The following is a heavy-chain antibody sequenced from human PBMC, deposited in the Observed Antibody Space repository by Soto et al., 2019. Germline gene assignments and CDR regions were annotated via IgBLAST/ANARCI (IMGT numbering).Heavy chain of an antibody. CDR2: IKQDGSEK. D-gene: IGHD2-8*01. CDR3: AKEYCTNGVCPVPYYYYGMDV. V-gene: IGHV3-7*01. J-gene: IGHJ6*02. CDR1: GFTFSSYW. Sequence: GGSLRLSCAASGFTFSSYWMSWVRQAPGKGLEWVANIKQDGSEKYYVDSVKGRFTISRDNAKNSLYLQMNSLRAEDTAVYYCAKEYCTNGVCPVPYYYYGMDVWGQGTTVTVSS.